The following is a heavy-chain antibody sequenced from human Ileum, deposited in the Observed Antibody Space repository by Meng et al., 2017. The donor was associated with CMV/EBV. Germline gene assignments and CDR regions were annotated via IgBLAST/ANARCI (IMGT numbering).Heavy chain of an antibody. V-gene: IGHV3-11*04. CDR1: GFTFSDYY. D-gene: IGHD3-22*01. CDR2: ISSSGTTM. J-gene: IGHJ4*02. CDR3: ARRWLSPTFDF. Sequence: LSCTAAGFTFSDYYMSWIRQAPGKGLEWVSYISSSGTTMSYADSVKGRFTISRDNAKNSLYLQMNSLRAEDTAVYYCARRWLSPTFDFWGQGTLVTVSS.